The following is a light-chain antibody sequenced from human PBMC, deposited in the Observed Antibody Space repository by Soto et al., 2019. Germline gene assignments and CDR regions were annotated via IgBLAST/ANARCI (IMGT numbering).Light chain of an antibody. Sequence: IQMTQSPSTLSASVGDRVTIACRASRSIIPWFAWYQQKPGKPPKLLIYGASSLAAGVPSRFSGSGSGTGLTLTISSLQPDDFASYYCQQYSSSTTFGQGTKVDFK. J-gene: IGKJ1*01. CDR2: GAS. V-gene: IGKV1-5*01. CDR3: QQYSSSTT. CDR1: RSIIPW.